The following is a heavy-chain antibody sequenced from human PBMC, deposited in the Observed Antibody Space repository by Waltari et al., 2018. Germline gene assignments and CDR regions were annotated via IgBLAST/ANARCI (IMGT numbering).Heavy chain of an antibody. CDR1: GGSISSYY. J-gene: IGHJ4*02. Sequence: QVQLQESGPGLVKPSETLSLTCTVSGGSISSYYWSWIRQPPGKGLEWIGYIYYSGSTNYNPAHMSRVTISVDTSKNQFSLKLSSVTAADTAVYYCARVGCSSTSCYNFDYWGQGTLVTVSS. CDR3: ARVGCSSTSCYNFDY. CDR2: IYYSGST. V-gene: IGHV4-59*01. D-gene: IGHD2-2*01.